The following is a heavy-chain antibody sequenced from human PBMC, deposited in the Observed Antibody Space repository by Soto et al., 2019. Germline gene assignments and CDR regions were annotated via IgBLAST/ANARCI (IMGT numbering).Heavy chain of an antibody. CDR2: ISSSGSTI. V-gene: IGHV3-11*01. Sequence: GGSLRLSCAASGFTFSDYYMSWIRQAPGKGLEWVSYISSSGSTIYYADSVKGRFTISRDNSKNTLYLQMNSLRAEDTAVYYCAKDPYSSSSPHWFDPWGQGTLVTVSS. CDR3: AKDPYSSSSPHWFDP. D-gene: IGHD6-13*01. CDR1: GFTFSDYY. J-gene: IGHJ5*02.